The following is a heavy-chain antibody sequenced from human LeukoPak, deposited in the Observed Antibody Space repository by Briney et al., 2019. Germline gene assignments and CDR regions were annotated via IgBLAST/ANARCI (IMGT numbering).Heavy chain of an antibody. Sequence: GGPLRLSCAASGFTFSSYGMHWVRQAPGKGLEWVAVISYDGSNKYYADSVKGRFTISRDNSKNTLYLQMNSLRAEDTAVYYCATYYDFWSGYYPPFDYWGQGTLVTVSS. CDR2: ISYDGSNK. CDR3: ATYYDFWSGYYPPFDY. CDR1: GFTFSSYG. D-gene: IGHD3-3*01. V-gene: IGHV3-30*03. J-gene: IGHJ4*02.